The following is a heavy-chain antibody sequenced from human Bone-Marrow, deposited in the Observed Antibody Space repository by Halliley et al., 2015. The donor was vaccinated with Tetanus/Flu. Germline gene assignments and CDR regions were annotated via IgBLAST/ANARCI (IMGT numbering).Heavy chain of an antibody. Sequence: SLRLSCAASGVTFTDYAMHWVRQAPGKGLEWAAIISYDGGKKFYADFVKGRFTISRDNSNNILYLRMNSLTTEDTAVYYCARDPNPRLLYAPDYWGQGTLVTVSS. D-gene: IGHD5-18*01. J-gene: IGHJ4*02. CDR2: ISYDGGKK. CDR3: ARDPNPRLLYAPDY. CDR1: GVTFTDYA. V-gene: IGHV3-30-3*01.